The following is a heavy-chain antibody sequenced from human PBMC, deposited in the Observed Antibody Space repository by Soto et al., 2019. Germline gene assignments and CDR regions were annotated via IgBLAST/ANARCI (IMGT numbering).Heavy chain of an antibody. Sequence: QVQLVQSGAEVKQPGASVKVSCKASGYAFTSYHLHWVRQAPGQGLEWMGIMNPRDGGTRYAQKFRGRVTVTRDTSTSTAYMELSSLRSEDTAMYYCAKDLEGSWTTDYWGQGTLVTVSS. CDR2: MNPRDGGT. J-gene: IGHJ4*02. CDR3: AKDLEGSWTTDY. D-gene: IGHD1-1*01. CDR1: GYAFTSYH. V-gene: IGHV1-46*01.